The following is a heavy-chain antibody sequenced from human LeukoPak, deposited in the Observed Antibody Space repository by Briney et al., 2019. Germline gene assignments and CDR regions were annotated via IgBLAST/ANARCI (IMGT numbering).Heavy chain of an antibody. D-gene: IGHD5-12*01. Sequence: SETLSLTCTVSAGSLSSYYWSWIRQPAGTGLEWIGRIYTSGSTNYNPSLKSRVTMSVDTSKNQFSLKLSSVTAADTAVYYCARDLSLRLPHYYYYMDVWGKGTTVTVSS. V-gene: IGHV4-4*07. J-gene: IGHJ6*03. CDR3: ARDLSLRLPHYYYYMDV. CDR2: IYTSGST. CDR1: AGSLSSYY.